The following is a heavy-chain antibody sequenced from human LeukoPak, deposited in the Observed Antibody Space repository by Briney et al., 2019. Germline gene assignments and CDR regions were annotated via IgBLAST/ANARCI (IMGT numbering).Heavy chain of an antibody. CDR2: IRSKANSYAT. J-gene: IGHJ4*02. V-gene: IGHV3-73*01. CDR3: TIAAAGTPLGVY. CDR1: GFTFSGSA. Sequence: GRSLRLSCAASGFTFSGSAMHWVRQASGKGLEWVGRIRSKANSYATAYAASVKGRFTISRDDSKNTAYLQMNSLKTEDTAVYYCTIAAAGTPLGVYWGQGALVTVSS. D-gene: IGHD6-13*01.